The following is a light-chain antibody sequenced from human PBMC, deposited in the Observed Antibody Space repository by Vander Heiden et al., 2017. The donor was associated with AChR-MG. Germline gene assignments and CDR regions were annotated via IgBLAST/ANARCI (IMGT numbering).Light chain of an antibody. CDR2: EDS. J-gene: IGLJ3*02. V-gene: IGLV3-10*01. CDR1: ALPKKC. CDR3: YSTDSSGNHRV. Sequence: SYELTQPPSGSVSPGQTARITCSGDALPKKCAYWHQQKSGQAPVLVIYEDSKRPSGIPERFSGSSSGTMATLTISGAQVEDEADYYCYSTDSSGNHRVFGGGTKLTVL.